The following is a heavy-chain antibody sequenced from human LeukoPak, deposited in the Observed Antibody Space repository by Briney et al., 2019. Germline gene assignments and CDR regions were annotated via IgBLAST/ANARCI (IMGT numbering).Heavy chain of an antibody. D-gene: IGHD3-16*01. CDR1: GDSVSSNSVA. J-gene: IGHJ5*02. Sequence: SQTLSLTCAISGDSVSSNSVAWNWIRQSPSRDLEWLGRTYYRSKWYSDYAVSVRRRITINPDTSKNQFSLQLNSVTPEDTAVYYCARDYVGLRSWGQGTLVTVSS. CDR2: TYYRSKWYS. CDR3: ARDYVGLRS. V-gene: IGHV6-1*01.